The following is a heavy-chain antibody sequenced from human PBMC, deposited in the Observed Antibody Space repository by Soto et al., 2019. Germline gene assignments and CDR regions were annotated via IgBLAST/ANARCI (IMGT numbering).Heavy chain of an antibody. J-gene: IGHJ4*02. Sequence: KPSETLSLTCSVSGASMSNNSYYWGWIRQPPGKGLEWIGTIYYTGNTFYNPSLGSRVTISVDTSKNQLSLNLTSLTVADTAVYYCARPRWKDGIKWGRGILVTVSS. D-gene: IGHD1-20*01. CDR1: GASMSNNSYY. V-gene: IGHV4-39*01. CDR3: ARPRWKDGIK. CDR2: IYYTGNT.